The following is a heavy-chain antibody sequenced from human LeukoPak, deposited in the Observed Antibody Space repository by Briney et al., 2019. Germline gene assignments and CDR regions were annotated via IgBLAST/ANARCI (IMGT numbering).Heavy chain of an antibody. CDR1: GYSSNRYH. CDR2: INPGGFST. Sequence: ASVKLSCKASGYSSNRYHMHWLRQARGQGLEWMGIINPGGFSTTYSQKFKGRVTMTRDTSTSTVYLELSSLRSDDTAVYFCARGDEVRALDLWGQGTLVTVSS. CDR3: ARGDEVRALDL. J-gene: IGHJ5*02. D-gene: IGHD3-10*01. V-gene: IGHV1-46*02.